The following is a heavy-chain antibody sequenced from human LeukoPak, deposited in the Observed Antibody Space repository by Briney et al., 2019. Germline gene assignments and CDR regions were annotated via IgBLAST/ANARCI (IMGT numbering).Heavy chain of an antibody. CDR3: AKDKASGSYTGDY. J-gene: IGHJ4*02. Sequence: PGGSLRLSCAASGFTFDDYGMSWVRQAPGKGLEWVSGINWNGGSTGYADSVKGRFTISRDNSKNTLYLQMNSLRAEDTAVYYCAKDKASGSYTGDYWGQGTLVTVSS. CDR1: GFTFDDYG. CDR2: INWNGGST. V-gene: IGHV3-20*04. D-gene: IGHD3-10*01.